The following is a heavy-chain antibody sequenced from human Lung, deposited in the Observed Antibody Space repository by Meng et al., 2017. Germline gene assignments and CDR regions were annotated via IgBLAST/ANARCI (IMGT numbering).Heavy chain of an antibody. Sequence: QAQHQHWAAGLLNTSEASSLTCVVSGGSFSDYYWSWIRQPPGKGLEWIGEINHSGSTNYNPSLESRATISVDTSQNNLSLKLSSVTAADSAVYYCARGPTTMAHDFDYWGQGTLVTVSS. D-gene: IGHD4-11*01. J-gene: IGHJ4*02. V-gene: IGHV4-34*01. CDR1: GGSFSDYY. CDR3: ARGPTTMAHDFDY. CDR2: INHSGST.